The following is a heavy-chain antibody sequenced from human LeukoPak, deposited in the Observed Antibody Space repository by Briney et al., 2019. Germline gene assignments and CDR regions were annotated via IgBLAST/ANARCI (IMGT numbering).Heavy chain of an antibody. Sequence: GGSLRLSCAASGFTFSSYAMHWVRQAPGKGLEWVAVISYDGSNEYYADSVKGRFTISRDNAKNTLYLQMNSLRAEDTAVYSCARGDAYALNFWGQGTLVTVSS. J-gene: IGHJ4*02. V-gene: IGHV3-30-3*01. CDR3: ARGDAYALNF. D-gene: IGHD2-2*01. CDR1: GFTFSSYA. CDR2: ISYDGSNE.